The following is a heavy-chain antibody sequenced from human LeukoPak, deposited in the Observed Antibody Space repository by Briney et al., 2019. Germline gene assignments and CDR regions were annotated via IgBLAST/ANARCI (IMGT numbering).Heavy chain of an antibody. CDR1: GGSFSGYY. Sequence: SETLSLXCAVYGGSFSGYYWSWIRQPPGKGLEWIGEINHSGSTNYNPSLKSRVTISVDTSKNQFSLKLSSVTAADTAVYYCARGRRRLYYDSSGYFNFDYWGQGTLVTVSS. J-gene: IGHJ4*02. D-gene: IGHD3-22*01. CDR2: INHSGST. V-gene: IGHV4-34*01. CDR3: ARGRRRLYYDSSGYFNFDY.